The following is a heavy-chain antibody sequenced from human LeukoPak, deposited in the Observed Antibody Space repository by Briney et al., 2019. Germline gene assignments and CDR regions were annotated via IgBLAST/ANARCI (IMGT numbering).Heavy chain of an antibody. J-gene: IGHJ4*02. D-gene: IGHD5-12*01. V-gene: IGHV1-2*02. CDR2: INPNNGGT. Sequence: ASVKVSCKASEYTFTGYYMHWVRQAPGQGLEWMGWINPNNGGTNYAQKFQGRVTMTRDTSINTAYMELSRLRSDDTAVYYCASLIRLYSGYDYWGQGTLVTVSS. CDR3: ASLIRLYSGYDY. CDR1: EYTFTGYY.